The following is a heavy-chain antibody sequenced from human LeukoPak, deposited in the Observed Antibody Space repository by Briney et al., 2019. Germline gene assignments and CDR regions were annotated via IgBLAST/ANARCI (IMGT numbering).Heavy chain of an antibody. V-gene: IGHV4-31*03. CDR2: IYYSGST. D-gene: IGHD3-22*01. Sequence: SETLSLTCTVSGGSISSGGYYWSWIRQHPGKGLEWIGYIYYSGSTYYDPSLKSRVTISVDTSKNQFSLKLSSVTAADTAVYYCAIEVAYYYDSIGWFDPWGQGTLVTVSS. CDR1: GGSISSGGYY. CDR3: AIEVAYYYDSIGWFDP. J-gene: IGHJ5*02.